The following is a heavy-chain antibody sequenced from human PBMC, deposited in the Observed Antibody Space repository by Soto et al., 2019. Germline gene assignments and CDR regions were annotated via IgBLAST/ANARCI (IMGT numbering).Heavy chain of an antibody. CDR2: ISYDGSNK. CDR3: AKEGAYCSGGSCYFMYYYYYYGMDV. Sequence: QVQLVESGGGVVQPGRSLRLSCAASGFTFSSYGMHWVRQAPGKGLEWVAVISYDGSNKYYADSVKGRFTISRDNSKNTLYLQMNSLRAEDTAVYYCAKEGAYCSGGSCYFMYYYYYYGMDVW. V-gene: IGHV3-30*18. J-gene: IGHJ6*01. CDR1: GFTFSSYG. D-gene: IGHD2-15*01.